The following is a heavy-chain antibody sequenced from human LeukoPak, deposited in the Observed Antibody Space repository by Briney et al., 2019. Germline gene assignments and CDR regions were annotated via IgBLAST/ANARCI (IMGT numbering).Heavy chain of an antibody. V-gene: IGHV3-9*01. D-gene: IGHD5-24*01. Sequence: PGRSLRLSCAASGFTFDDYAMHWVRQAPGKGLEWVSGISWNSGSIGYADSVKGRFTISRDNAKNSLYLQMNSLRAEDTALYYCAKVGTARWLQGNFDYWGQGTLVTVSS. CDR3: AKVGTARWLQGNFDY. J-gene: IGHJ4*02. CDR1: GFTFDDYA. CDR2: ISWNSGSI.